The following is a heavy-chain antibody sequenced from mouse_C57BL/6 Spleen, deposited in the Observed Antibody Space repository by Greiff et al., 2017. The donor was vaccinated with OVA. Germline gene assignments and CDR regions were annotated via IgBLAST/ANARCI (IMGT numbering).Heavy chain of an antibody. CDR2: INPNNGGT. J-gene: IGHJ1*03. CDR1: GYTFTDYY. CDR3: ARRGAGTGWYFDV. Sequence: VQLQQSGPELVKPGASVKISCKASGYTFTDYYMNWVKQSHGKSLEWIGDINPNNGGTSYNQKFKGKATLTVDKSSSTAYMELRSLTSEDSAVYYCARRGAGTGWYFDVWGTGTTVTVSS. D-gene: IGHD4-1*01. V-gene: IGHV1-26*01.